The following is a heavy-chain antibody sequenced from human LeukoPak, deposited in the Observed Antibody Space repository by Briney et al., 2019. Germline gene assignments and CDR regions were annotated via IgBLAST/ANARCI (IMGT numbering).Heavy chain of an antibody. CDR1: GGSISSYY. CDR2: IYYSGST. Sequence: KPSETLSLTCTVSGGSISSYYWSWIRQPPGKGLEWIGYIYYSGSTNYNPSLKSRVTISVDTSKNQFSLKLSSVTAADTAVYYCAREWLGYYGSGSYIRSFDPWGQGTLVTVSS. CDR3: AREWLGYYGSGSYIRSFDP. D-gene: IGHD3-10*01. J-gene: IGHJ5*02. V-gene: IGHV4-59*01.